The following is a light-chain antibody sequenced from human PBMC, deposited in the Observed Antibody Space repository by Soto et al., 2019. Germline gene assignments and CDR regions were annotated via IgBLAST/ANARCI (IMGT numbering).Light chain of an antibody. CDR3: QQYGSSPVT. V-gene: IGKV3-20*01. CDR1: QSVSSSY. J-gene: IGKJ2*01. CDR2: GAS. Sequence: EIVLTQSPGTLSLSPGERATLSCRASQSVSSSYLAWYQQKPGQAPRLLIYGASSRATGIPDRFSGSGSGTDFTLTISRLEPEVFAVYYCQQYGSSPVTFGQGTKLEIK.